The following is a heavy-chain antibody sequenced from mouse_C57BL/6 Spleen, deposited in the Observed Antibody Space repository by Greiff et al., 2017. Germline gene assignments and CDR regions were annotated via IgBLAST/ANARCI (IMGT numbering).Heavy chain of an antibody. D-gene: IGHD4-1*01. V-gene: IGHV1-82*01. CDR2: IYPGDGDT. J-gene: IGHJ1*03. CDR1: GYAFSSSW. Sequence: VQLQQSGPELVKPGASVKISCKASGYAFSSSWMNWVKQRPGKGLEWIGRIYPGDGDTNYNGKVKGKATLTADKSSSTAYMQLSRLTSEDSAVYFCARSWDGWYFDVWGTGTTVTVSS. CDR3: ARSWDGWYFDV.